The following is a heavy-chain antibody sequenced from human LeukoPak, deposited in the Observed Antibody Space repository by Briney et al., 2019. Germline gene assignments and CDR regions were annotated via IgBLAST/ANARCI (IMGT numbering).Heavy chain of an antibody. V-gene: IGHV4-39*01. CDR1: GGSISSSSYY. J-gene: IGHJ6*02. CDR2: IYYSGST. CDR3: ARHPAITIQDV. Sequence: SETLSLTCTVSGGSISSSSYYWGWIRQPPGKGLEWIGSIYYSGSTYYNPSLKSRVTISVDTSKNQFSLKLSSVTAADTAVYYRARHPAITIQDVWGQGTTVTVSS. D-gene: IGHD3-3*01.